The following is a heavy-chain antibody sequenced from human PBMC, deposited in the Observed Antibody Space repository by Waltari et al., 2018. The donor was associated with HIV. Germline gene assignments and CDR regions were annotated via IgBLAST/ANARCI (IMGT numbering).Heavy chain of an antibody. CDR2: ISGSGGST. D-gene: IGHD3-22*01. CDR1: GFPFSNYA. CDR3: AKEGIIVITDAFDI. V-gene: IGHV3-23*01. Sequence: EVQLLESGGGLVQPGGSLRLSCAGSGFPFSNYAMSWVRQAPGKGLEWVSSISGSGGSTYYADSVKGRFTVSRDNSKDTLFLQMNSLRAEDTALYYCAKEGIIVITDAFDIWGQGTMVIVSS. J-gene: IGHJ3*02.